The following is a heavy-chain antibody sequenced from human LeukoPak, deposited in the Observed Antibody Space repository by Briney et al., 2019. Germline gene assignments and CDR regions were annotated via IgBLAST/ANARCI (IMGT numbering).Heavy chain of an antibody. Sequence: GESLKISCKGSGYSLTSYWIGWVRQMPGKGLEWMGIIYPGDSDTRYSPSFQGQVTISADKSISTAYLQWSSLKASDTAMYYCARKTYDFWSGYPEAYYFDYWGQGTLVTVSS. J-gene: IGHJ4*02. CDR1: GYSLTSYW. CDR3: ARKTYDFWSGYPEAYYFDY. V-gene: IGHV5-51*01. CDR2: IYPGDSDT. D-gene: IGHD3-3*01.